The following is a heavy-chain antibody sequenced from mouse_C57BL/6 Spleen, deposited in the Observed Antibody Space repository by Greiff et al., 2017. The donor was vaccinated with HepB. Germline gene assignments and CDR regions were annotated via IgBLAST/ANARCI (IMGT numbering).Heavy chain of an antibody. CDR2: IYPRSGNT. CDR3: TREDGSRFDY. CDR1: GYTFTSYG. Sequence: VQVVEPGAELVRPGASVKLSCKASGYTFTSYGISWVKKRPGQGLEWIGEIYPRSGNTYYNEKFKGKATLTADKSSSTAYMELRSLTSEDSAVYFSTREDGSRFDYWGQGTTLTVSS. J-gene: IGHJ2*01. D-gene: IGHD1-1*01. V-gene: IGHV1-81*01.